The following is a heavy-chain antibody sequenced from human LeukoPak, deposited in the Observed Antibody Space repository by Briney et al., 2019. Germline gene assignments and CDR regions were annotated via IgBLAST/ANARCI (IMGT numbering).Heavy chain of an antibody. CDR1: GGSISSSSYY. Sequence: PSETLSLTCTVSGGSISSSSYYWGWIRQPPGKGLEWIGSIYYSGSTYYNPSLKSRVTISVDTSKNQFSLKLSSVTAADTAVYYCAWIAAAGWFDPWGQGTLVTVSS. CDR3: AWIAAAGWFDP. J-gene: IGHJ5*02. D-gene: IGHD6-13*01. CDR2: IYYSGST. V-gene: IGHV4-39*01.